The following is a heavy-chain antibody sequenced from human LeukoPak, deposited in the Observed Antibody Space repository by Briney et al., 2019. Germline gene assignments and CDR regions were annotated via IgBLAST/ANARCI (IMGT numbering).Heavy chain of an antibody. CDR3: ARFDGGSGYGFDF. D-gene: IGHD3-22*01. J-gene: IGHJ4*02. CDR1: GFTFSTYW. CDR2: IKQDGSEK. V-gene: IGHV3-7*04. Sequence: GGSLRLSCAASGFTFSTYWMSWVRQAPGKGLEWVANIKQDGSEKYYADSVKGRFTISRDNAKNSVYLQMNSLRAEDTALYYCARFDGGSGYGFDFWGQGTLVTVSS.